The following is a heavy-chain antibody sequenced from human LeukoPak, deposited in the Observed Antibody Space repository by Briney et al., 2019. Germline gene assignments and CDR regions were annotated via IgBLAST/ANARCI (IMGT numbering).Heavy chain of an antibody. J-gene: IGHJ3*02. CDR2: FSGRGHNT. V-gene: IGHV3-23*01. CDR1: GFTFSSYA. D-gene: IGHD3-22*01. Sequence: PGGSLRLSCAASGFTFSSYALSWVRQAPGKGLEWVSSFSGRGHNTYYADSMKGRGTISRDNSKNTLYLQMNSLRGADTAVYYCAKRRDSGGYRANDALDIWGQGTMVTVSS. CDR3: AKRRDSGGYRANDALDI.